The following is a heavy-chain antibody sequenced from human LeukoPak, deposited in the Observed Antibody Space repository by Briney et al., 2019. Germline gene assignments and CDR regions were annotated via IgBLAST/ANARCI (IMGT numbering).Heavy chain of an antibody. Sequence: GASVKVSCKASGGTFSSYAISWVRQAPGQGLEWMGWINPNSGGTNYAQKFQGRVTMTRDTSISTAYMELSRLRSDDTAVYYCARGTMIVVVITTPFDYWGQGTLVTVSS. CDR2: INPNSGGT. D-gene: IGHD3-22*01. J-gene: IGHJ4*02. CDR3: ARGTMIVVVITTPFDY. CDR1: GGTFSSYA. V-gene: IGHV1-2*02.